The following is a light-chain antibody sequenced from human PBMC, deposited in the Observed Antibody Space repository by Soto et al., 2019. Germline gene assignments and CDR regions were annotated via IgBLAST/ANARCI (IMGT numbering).Light chain of an antibody. J-gene: IGKJ1*01. Sequence: EIVLTQSPGTLSVSPGKRATLSCRASQSVGSKLAWYPQAPGQAPRLLIYGPSTRATDTPPRFSGSGAGTDFPLTITNVEPVDFPLYYCQQYVSSFASFGQGAQVE. CDR3: QQYVSSFAS. CDR2: GPS. V-gene: IGKV3-20*01. CDR1: QSVGSK.